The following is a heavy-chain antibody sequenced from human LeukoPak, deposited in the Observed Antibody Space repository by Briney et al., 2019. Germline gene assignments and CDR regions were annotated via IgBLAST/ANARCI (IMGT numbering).Heavy chain of an antibody. Sequence: GGCLRLSCAASGFTFSSYKMSWVRQAPRRGLEWVSSISGSGSTIYYTDSVMRRFTISRDNAKNSLYLQINSLSAEDTVVYYFATARSHGGQ. CDR3: ATARSH. J-gene: IGHJ1*01. CDR1: GFTFSSYK. V-gene: IGHV3-48*03. CDR2: ISGSGSTI. D-gene: IGHD1-14*01.